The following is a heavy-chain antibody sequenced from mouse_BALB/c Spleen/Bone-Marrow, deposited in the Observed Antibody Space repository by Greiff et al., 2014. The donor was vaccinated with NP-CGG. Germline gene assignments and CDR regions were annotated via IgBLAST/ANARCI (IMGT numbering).Heavy chain of an antibody. CDR2: IDPANGNT. D-gene: IGHD1-1*01. CDR3: ASYYDGSSYGFAY. Sequence: VQLQQSGAELVKPGTSVKLSCTASGFNIKDTYMHWVKQRPEQGLEWIGRIDPANGNTKYDPKLQGKATITADTSSNTAYLQLSSLTSEDTAVYYCASYYDGSSYGFAYWGQGTLVTVSA. CDR1: GFNIKDTY. J-gene: IGHJ3*01. V-gene: IGHV14-3*02.